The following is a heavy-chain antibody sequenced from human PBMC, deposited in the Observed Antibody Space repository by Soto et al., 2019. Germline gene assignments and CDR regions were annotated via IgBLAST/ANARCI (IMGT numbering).Heavy chain of an antibody. D-gene: IGHD6-19*01. Sequence: SETLSLTCTVSGGSISSGGYYWSWIRQHPGKGLEWIGYIYYSGSTYYNPSLKSRVTISVDTSKNQFSLKLSSVTAADTAVYYCARVMAGNNWFDPWGQGTLVTAPQ. J-gene: IGHJ5*02. V-gene: IGHV4-31*03. CDR2: IYYSGST. CDR3: ARVMAGNNWFDP. CDR1: GGSISSGGYY.